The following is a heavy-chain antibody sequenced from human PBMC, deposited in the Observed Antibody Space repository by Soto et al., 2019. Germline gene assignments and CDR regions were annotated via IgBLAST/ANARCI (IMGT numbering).Heavy chain of an antibody. D-gene: IGHD5-12*01. CDR2: ISGSGGST. Sequence: GGSLRLSCAASGFTFSSYAMSWVRQAPGKGLEWVSAISGSGGSTYYADSVKGRFTISRDNSKNTLYLQMNSLRAEDTAVYYCATRGYSGYDKPSYYFDYWGQGTLVTVSS. V-gene: IGHV3-23*01. CDR3: ATRGYSGYDKPSYYFDY. CDR1: GFTFSSYA. J-gene: IGHJ4*02.